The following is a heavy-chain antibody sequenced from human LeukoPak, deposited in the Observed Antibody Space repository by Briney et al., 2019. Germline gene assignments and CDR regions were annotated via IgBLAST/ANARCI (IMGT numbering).Heavy chain of an antibody. Sequence: QPGRSLRLSCAASGFTFDDYPMHWVRQAPGKGLRWASGISWNSGSIGYADSVKGRFTISRDNAKNSLYLQMNSLRAEDTALYYCARDASGLANFEYFQHWGQGTLVTVSS. CDR1: GFTFDDYP. J-gene: IGHJ1*01. CDR3: ARDASGLANFEYFQH. D-gene: IGHD1-7*01. CDR2: ISWNSGSI. V-gene: IGHV3-9*01.